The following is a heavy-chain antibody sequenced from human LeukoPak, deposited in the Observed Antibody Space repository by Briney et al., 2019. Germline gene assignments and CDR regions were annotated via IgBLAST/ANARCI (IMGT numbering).Heavy chain of an antibody. J-gene: IGHJ3*02. V-gene: IGHV3-9*01. Sequence: GGSLRLSCAASGFSFDAYAMHWVRQAPGKGLEWVAGIDWNSDNIGYVDSVKGRFTISRDNAMNSLYLQMNSLRAEDTALYYCAKLLRVGTLREAFDIWGQGTMVTVSS. D-gene: IGHD2-8*02. CDR1: GFSFDAYA. CDR3: AKLLRVGTLREAFDI. CDR2: IDWNSDNI.